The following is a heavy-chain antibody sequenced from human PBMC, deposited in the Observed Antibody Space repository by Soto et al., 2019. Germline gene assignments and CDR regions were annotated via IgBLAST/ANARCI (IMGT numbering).Heavy chain of an antibody. CDR2: IKXNKGGT. CDR1: GYTFTGYY. Sequence: XVKVSCKASGYTFTGYYMHWVRQAPGQGLEGXGWIKXNKGGTKYAQXXQGWVTMTGETSISTPYMELSRMRYDDTAGYYCARAHVFDIWGQGTMVTV. V-gene: IGHV1-2*04. J-gene: IGHJ3*02. CDR3: ARAHVFDI.